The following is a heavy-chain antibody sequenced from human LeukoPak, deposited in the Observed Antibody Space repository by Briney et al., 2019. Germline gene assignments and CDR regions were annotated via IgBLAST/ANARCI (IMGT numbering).Heavy chain of an antibody. Sequence: PGGSLRRSCEASGFTFSVAAMTWVRQAPGKGLEWVSLIGASGESTYYADSVKGRFTISRDNSKNTLSLQMNSLRVEDTAMYFCAKDIQLSTWGQGTLVTVSS. V-gene: IGHV3-23*01. J-gene: IGHJ5*02. CDR2: IGASGEST. D-gene: IGHD5-24*01. CDR1: GFTFSVAA. CDR3: AKDIQLST.